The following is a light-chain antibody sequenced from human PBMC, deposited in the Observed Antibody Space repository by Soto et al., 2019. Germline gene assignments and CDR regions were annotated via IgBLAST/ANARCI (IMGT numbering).Light chain of an antibody. Sequence: QSALTQPASVSGSPGQSIAISCTGSSSDVGIYNYVSWYQQHPGKVPKLIIYEVTNRPSGVSNRFPGSKSGNTASLTISGLQAEDEADYYCSSYTTSSTRVFGTGTKLTVL. J-gene: IGLJ1*01. V-gene: IGLV2-14*01. CDR2: EVT. CDR3: SSYTTSSTRV. CDR1: SSDVGIYNY.